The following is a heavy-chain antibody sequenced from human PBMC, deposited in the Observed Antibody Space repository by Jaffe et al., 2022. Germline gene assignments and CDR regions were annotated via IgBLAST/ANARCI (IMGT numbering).Heavy chain of an antibody. J-gene: IGHJ4*02. Sequence: QVQLQESGPGLVKPSETLSLTCAVSGYSISSGYYWGWIRQPPGKGLEWIGSIYHSGSTYYNPSLKSRVTISVDTSKNQFSLKLSSVTAADTAVYYCARLSGDYAIDYWGQGTLVTVSS. D-gene: IGHD4-17*01. CDR1: GYSISSGYY. CDR2: IYHSGST. V-gene: IGHV4-38-2*01. CDR3: ARLSGDYAIDY.